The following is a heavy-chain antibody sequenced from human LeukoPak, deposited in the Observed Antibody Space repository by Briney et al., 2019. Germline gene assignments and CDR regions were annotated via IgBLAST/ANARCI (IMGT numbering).Heavy chain of an antibody. J-gene: IGHJ4*02. CDR1: GFTFSSYA. D-gene: IGHD3-10*01. CDR2: ISGSYST. Sequence: GGSLRLSCAASGFTFSSYAMSWVRQAPGKGLEWVSAISGSYSTYYTGSVKGRFTISRDNSKNTLYLQMNSLRAEDTAVYYCAKDVVRGVLYQMYYFDYWGQGTLVTVSS. V-gene: IGHV3-23*01. CDR3: AKDVVRGVLYQMYYFDY.